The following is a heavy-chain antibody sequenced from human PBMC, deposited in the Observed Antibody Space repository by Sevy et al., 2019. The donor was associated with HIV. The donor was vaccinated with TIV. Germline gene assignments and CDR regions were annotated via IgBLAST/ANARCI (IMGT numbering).Heavy chain of an antibody. D-gene: IGHD2-21*01. CDR3: VKEGGGEGGDH. CDR2: IQKNGGKK. CDR1: GFSYSSYG. Sequence: GGSLSLPFAASGFSYSSYGMHWVRQAPGKGREGGAYIQKNGGKKDYADSVKGRFTISRDNSKNTLDLQMNSLRVEDTAVYYCVKEGGGEGGDHWGQGTLVTVSS. V-gene: IGHV3-30*02. J-gene: IGHJ4*02.